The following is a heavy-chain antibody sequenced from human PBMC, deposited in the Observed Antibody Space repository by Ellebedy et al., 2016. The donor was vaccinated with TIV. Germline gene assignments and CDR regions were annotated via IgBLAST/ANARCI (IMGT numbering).Heavy chain of an antibody. CDR2: INAGNGNT. J-gene: IGHJ5*02. CDR1: GYTFTSYA. V-gene: IGHV1-3*01. D-gene: IGHD3-10*01. Sequence: ASVKVSXXASGYTFTSYAMHWVRQAPGQRLEWMGWINAGNGNTKYSQKFQGRVTITRDTSASTAYMELSSLRSEDTAVYYCARDKTPRGNYYVSTWFDPWGQGTLVTVSS. CDR3: ARDKTPRGNYYVSTWFDP.